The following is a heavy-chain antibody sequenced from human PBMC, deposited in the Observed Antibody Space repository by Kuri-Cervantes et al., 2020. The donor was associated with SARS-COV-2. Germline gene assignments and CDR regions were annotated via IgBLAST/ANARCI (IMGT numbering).Heavy chain of an antibody. CDR1: GFTVSSNY. V-gene: IGHV3-53*01. CDR2: IYSGGST. J-gene: IGHJ3*02. D-gene: IGHD4-23*01. CDR3: AKDRATVVTRAFDI. Sequence: GESLKISCAASGFTVSSNYMSWVRQAPGKGLEWVSVIYSGGSTYYADSVKGRFTISRDNSKNTLYLQMNSLRAEDTAVYYCAKDRATVVTRAFDIWGQGTMVTVSS.